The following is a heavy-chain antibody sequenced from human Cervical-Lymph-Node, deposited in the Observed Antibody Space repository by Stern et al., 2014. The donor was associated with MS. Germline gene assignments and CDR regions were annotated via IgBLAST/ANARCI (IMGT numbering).Heavy chain of an antibody. D-gene: IGHD3-22*01. CDR2: LYWDDDK. CDR3: AHRHIPYYYDSSSYFDY. J-gene: IGHJ4*02. V-gene: IGHV2-5*02. CDR1: GFSLSTSGVG. Sequence: QVTLRESGPTLVKPTQTLTLTCTFSGFSLSTSGVGVGWIRQPPGKALEWLALLYWDDDKRYSPSLKSRLTITKDTSKNQVVLIMTNMDPVDTATYYCAHRHIPYYYDSSSYFDYWGQGTLVTVSS.